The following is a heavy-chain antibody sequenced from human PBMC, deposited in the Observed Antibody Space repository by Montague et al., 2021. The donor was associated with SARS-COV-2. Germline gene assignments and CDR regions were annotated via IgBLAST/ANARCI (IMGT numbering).Heavy chain of an antibody. Sequence: SETLSLTCTVSGDSISSFYWNWIRQPAGKGLEWIGRIYASGGTSYNPSLKSRVTMSVDTSKNQFSLKLNSVTAADTAVYYCGRGVVAATPVVDYWGRGTLATVSS. CDR3: GRGVVAATPVVDY. CDR2: IYASGGT. V-gene: IGHV4-4*07. J-gene: IGHJ4*02. CDR1: GDSISSFY. D-gene: IGHD2-15*01.